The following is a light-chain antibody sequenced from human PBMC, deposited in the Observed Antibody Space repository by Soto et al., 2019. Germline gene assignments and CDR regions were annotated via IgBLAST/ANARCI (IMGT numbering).Light chain of an antibody. V-gene: IGKV1-6*01. Sequence: IQVTQAPSSLSASVGDRVTITCRTSQDIRNDLGWYQQKPGKAPKLVIYGVFNLQSGVPSRFSGSGFGTDFTLTISSLQPEDSATYYCLQDYDYPRTFGQGTKVDI. CDR1: QDIRND. CDR3: LQDYDYPRT. CDR2: GVF. J-gene: IGKJ1*01.